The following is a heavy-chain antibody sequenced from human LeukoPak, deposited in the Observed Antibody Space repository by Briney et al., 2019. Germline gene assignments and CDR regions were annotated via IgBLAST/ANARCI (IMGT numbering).Heavy chain of an antibody. V-gene: IGHV3-33*08. CDR2: IWFDGSNK. CDR1: GFTFSTYG. D-gene: IGHD6-19*01. J-gene: IGHJ3*01. Sequence: GGSLRLSCAASGFTFSTYGMHWVRQAPGKGLEWVAVIWFDGSNKYYVDSVKGRFSISRDNSKNTLYLQMNSLRAEDTAVYYCARDRGSGDSFDLWGQGTVVTVSS. CDR3: ARDRGSGDSFDL.